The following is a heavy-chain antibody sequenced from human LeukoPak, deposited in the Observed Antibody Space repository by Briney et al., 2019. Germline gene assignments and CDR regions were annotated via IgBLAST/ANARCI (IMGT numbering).Heavy chain of an antibody. CDR3: ARGDDGALDY. CDR1: GGSFSGYY. J-gene: IGHJ4*02. V-gene: IGHV4-34*09. CDR2: IYYSGST. Sequence: SETLSLTCAVYGGSFSGYYWSWIRQPPGKGLEWIGYIYYSGSTYYNPSLKSRVTISVDTSKNQFSLKLSSVTAADTAVYYCARGDDGALDYWGEGTLVSVSS. D-gene: IGHD4-17*01.